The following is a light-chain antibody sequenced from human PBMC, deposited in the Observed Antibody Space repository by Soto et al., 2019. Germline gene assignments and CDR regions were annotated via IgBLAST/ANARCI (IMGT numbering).Light chain of an antibody. J-gene: IGKJ4*01. V-gene: IGKV3-11*01. CDR1: QSVSRY. Sequence: EIVLTQSPATLSLSPGERATLSCRASQSVSRYLAWYQQKPGQAPRLLIYDASNRATGIPARFSGSGSGTDFTLTISSLEPEDFAVYYCQQRSDWPSTFGRGTKEQIK. CDR2: DAS. CDR3: QQRSDWPST.